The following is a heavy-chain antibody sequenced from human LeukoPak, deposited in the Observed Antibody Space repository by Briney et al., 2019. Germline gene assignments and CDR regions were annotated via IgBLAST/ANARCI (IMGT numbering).Heavy chain of an antibody. Sequence: GESLKISCKGSGYSFTSYWIAWVRQMPGRGLECMGIIYPGDSETTYNPSFQGHVTISADKSTNTAYLQWNSLKASDSGMYYCARRLAEWQSWFDPWGQGTPVTVSS. CDR2: IYPGDSET. J-gene: IGHJ5*02. V-gene: IGHV5-51*01. CDR1: GYSFTSYW. CDR3: ARRLAEWQSWFDP. D-gene: IGHD3-3*02.